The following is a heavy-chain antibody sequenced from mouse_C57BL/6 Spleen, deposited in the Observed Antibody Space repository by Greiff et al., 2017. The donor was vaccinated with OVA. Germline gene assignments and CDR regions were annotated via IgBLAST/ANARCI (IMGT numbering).Heavy chain of an antibody. D-gene: IGHD1-1*01. CDR1: GYTFTSYW. J-gene: IGHJ2*01. Sequence: VQLQQPGAELVRPGTSVKLSCKASGYTFTSYWMHWVKQRPGQGLEWIGVIDPSDSYTNYNQKFKGKATLTVDTSSSTAYMQLSSRTSEDSAVYDCARGYYGSSYVRYFDYWGQGTTLTVSS. V-gene: IGHV1-59*01. CDR2: IDPSDSYT. CDR3: ARGYYGSSYVRYFDY.